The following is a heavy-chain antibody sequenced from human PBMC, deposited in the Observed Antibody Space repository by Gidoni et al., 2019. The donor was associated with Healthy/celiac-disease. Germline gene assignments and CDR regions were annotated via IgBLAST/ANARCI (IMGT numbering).Heavy chain of an antibody. Sequence: QLQLQESGPGLVKPSETLSLTCTVSGGSISSYYWSWIRQPPGKGLEWIGYIYYSGSTNYNPSLKSRVTISVDTSKNQFSLKLSSVTAADTAVYYCARVEYGDYGMDVWGQGTTVTVSS. CDR1: GGSISSYY. CDR2: IYYSGST. V-gene: IGHV4-59*01. D-gene: IGHD4-17*01. CDR3: ARVEYGDYGMDV. J-gene: IGHJ6*02.